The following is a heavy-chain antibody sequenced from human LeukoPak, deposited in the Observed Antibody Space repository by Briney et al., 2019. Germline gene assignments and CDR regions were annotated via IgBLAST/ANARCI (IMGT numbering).Heavy chain of an antibody. V-gene: IGHV1-2*02. D-gene: IGHD6-13*01. Sequence: PPASVKVSCKASGYTFTGYYIHWVRQAPGQGLEWMGWINPNSGGTNYAQKFQGRVTMTTDTSTSTAYMELRSLRSDDTAVYYCARAGAVGYSSSWFDPWGQGTLVTVSS. CDR1: GYTFTGYY. J-gene: IGHJ5*02. CDR2: INPNSGGT. CDR3: ARAGAVGYSSSWFDP.